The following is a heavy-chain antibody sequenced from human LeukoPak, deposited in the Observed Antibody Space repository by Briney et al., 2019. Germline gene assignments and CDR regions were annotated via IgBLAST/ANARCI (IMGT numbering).Heavy chain of an antibody. CDR3: AKETKERFGELSPD. Sequence: GGSLRLSYAASGFNFRSYAMCWVRQAPGKGLEWISAISGSGDITYYTDSMKGRFTISRDNSKNTLYLQMNSLRADDTAVYYCAKETKERFGELSPDWGQGILVTVSS. CDR1: GFNFRSYA. D-gene: IGHD3-16*02. CDR2: ISGSGDIT. V-gene: IGHV3-23*01. J-gene: IGHJ4*02.